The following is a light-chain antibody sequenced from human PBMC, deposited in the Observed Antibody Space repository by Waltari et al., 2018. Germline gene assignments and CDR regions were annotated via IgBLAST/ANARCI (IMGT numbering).Light chain of an antibody. J-gene: IGLJ3*02. CDR3: ATWDNTLSGWV. Sequence: QSVLTQPPSVSEAPRQRVAISCSGSRSNIGNNAVNWYLQVPGKAPKLLIYYDDLLPSGVSARFSGSRSGTSASLAISGLQSEDEGDYYCATWDNTLSGWVFGGGTRLTVL. CDR2: YDD. CDR1: RSNIGNNA. V-gene: IGLV1-36*01.